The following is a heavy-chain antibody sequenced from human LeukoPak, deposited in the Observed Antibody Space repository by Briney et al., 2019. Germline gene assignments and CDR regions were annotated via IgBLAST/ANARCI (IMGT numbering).Heavy chain of an antibody. CDR2: ISAYNGNA. V-gene: IGHV1-18*01. CDR1: GYTFTSYG. CDR3: ARAEVGATAVDY. D-gene: IGHD1-26*01. Sequence: ASVKVSCKASGYTFTSYGISWVRQAPGQGLEWMGWISAYNGNANYAQKLQGRVTMTTDTSTSTTYMELRSLRSDDTAVYYCARAEVGATAVDYWGQGTLVTVSS. J-gene: IGHJ4*02.